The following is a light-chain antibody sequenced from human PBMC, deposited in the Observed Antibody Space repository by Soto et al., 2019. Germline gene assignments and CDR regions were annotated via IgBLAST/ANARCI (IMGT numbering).Light chain of an antibody. Sequence: EIILTQSPATLSLSPGERATLSCRASQSVFNYLAWYQQRPGQSPRLLIYDASNRATGVPPRFSGSGSGTDFTLTISSLEPQESAVYYCQQRSNWPRTFGQGTKVEI. CDR3: QQRSNWPRT. CDR1: QSVFNY. CDR2: DAS. J-gene: IGKJ1*01. V-gene: IGKV3-11*01.